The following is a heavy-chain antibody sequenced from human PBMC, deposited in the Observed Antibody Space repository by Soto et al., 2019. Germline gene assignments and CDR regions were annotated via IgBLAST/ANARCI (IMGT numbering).Heavy chain of an antibody. J-gene: IGHJ6*02. CDR1: GFTFSSYG. CDR2: IWYDGSNK. Sequence: PGGSLRLSCAASGFTFSSYGMHWVRQAPGKGLEWVAVIWYDGSNKYYADSVKGRFTISRDNSKNTLYLQMNSLRAEDTAVYYCASEVVPAAPLQYYYYYGMDVWGQGTTVTVSS. V-gene: IGHV3-33*01. CDR3: ASEVVPAAPLQYYYYYGMDV. D-gene: IGHD2-2*01.